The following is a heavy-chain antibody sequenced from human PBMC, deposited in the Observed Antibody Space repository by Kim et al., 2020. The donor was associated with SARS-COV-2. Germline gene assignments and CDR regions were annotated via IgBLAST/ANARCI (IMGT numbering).Heavy chain of an antibody. D-gene: IGHD6-13*01. CDR3: ARIGPSGIATIDY. Sequence: YADSVKGRFTISRDNAKNTLYLQMNSLRAEDTAVYYCARIGPSGIATIDYWGQGNLVTVSS. J-gene: IGHJ4*02. V-gene: IGHV3-74*01.